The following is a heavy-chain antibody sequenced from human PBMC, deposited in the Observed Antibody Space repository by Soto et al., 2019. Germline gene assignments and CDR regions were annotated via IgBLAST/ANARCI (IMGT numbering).Heavy chain of an antibody. CDR3: ARGPRYCSGYSCDYYMDV. CDR1: GFTFSSYA. J-gene: IGHJ6*03. V-gene: IGHV3-23*01. Sequence: EVQLLESGGGLVQPGGSLRLSCAASGFTFSSYAMSWVRQAPGKGLEWVSAISGSAATTFYADSVKGRFTVSRDNSKNTLYLQMNSLIAEDTAVYDCARGPRYCSGYSCDYYMDVWGKRTTVTVSS. CDR2: ISGSAATT. D-gene: IGHD2-15*01.